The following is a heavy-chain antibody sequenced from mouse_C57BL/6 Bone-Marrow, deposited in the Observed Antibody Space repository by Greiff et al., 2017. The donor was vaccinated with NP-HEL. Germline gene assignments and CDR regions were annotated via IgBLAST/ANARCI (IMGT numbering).Heavy chain of an antibody. CDR1: GYTFTSYW. J-gene: IGHJ1*03. CDR3: ARHGPYYYGSSYWYFDV. V-gene: IGHV1-50*01. Sequence: QVQLQQPGAELVKPGASVKLSCKASGYTFTSYWMQWVKQRPGQGLEWIGEIDPSDSYTNYNQKFKGKATLTVDTSSSTAYMQLSSLTSEDSAVYYCARHGPYYYGSSYWYFDVWGTGTTVTVSS. CDR2: IDPSDSYT. D-gene: IGHD1-1*01.